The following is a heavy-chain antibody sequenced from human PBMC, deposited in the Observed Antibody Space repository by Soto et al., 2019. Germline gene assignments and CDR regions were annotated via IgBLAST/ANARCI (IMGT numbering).Heavy chain of an antibody. J-gene: IGHJ4*02. D-gene: IGHD3-22*01. V-gene: IGHV3-74*01. CDR1: GFTFSSYW. CDR3: AHTPYYYDSSGFDY. Sequence: GGSLRLSCAASGFTFSSYWMHWVRQAPGKGLVWVSRINSDGSSTSYADSVKGRFTISRDNAKNTLYLQMTNMDPVDTATYYCAHTPYYYDSSGFDYWGQGTLVTVSS. CDR2: INSDGSST.